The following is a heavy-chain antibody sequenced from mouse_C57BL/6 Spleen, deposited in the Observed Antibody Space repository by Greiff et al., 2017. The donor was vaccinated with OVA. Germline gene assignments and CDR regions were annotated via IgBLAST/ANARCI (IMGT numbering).Heavy chain of an antibody. CDR2: IYPGSGST. CDR1: GYTFTSYW. CDR3: ARDYDYDEGVDY. D-gene: IGHD2-4*01. Sequence: QVQLQQPGAELVKPGASVKMSCKASGYTFTSYWITWVKQRPGQGLEWIGDIYPGSGSTNYNEKFKSKATLTVDTSSSTAYMQLSSLTSEDSAVYYCARDYDYDEGVDYWGQGTTLTVSS. J-gene: IGHJ2*01. V-gene: IGHV1-55*01.